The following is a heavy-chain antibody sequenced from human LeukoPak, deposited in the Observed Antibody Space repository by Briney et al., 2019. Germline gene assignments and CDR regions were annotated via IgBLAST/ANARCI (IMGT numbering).Heavy chain of an antibody. CDR2: ISGSGGST. D-gene: IGHD6-13*01. Sequence: PGGSLRLSCAASGFTFSSYAMSWVRQAPGKGLEWVSAISGSGGSTYYADFVKGRFTISRDNSKNTLYLQMNSLRAEDTAVYYCAKDRGSSSWYGGYWGQGTLVTVSS. CDR1: GFTFSSYA. V-gene: IGHV3-23*01. J-gene: IGHJ4*02. CDR3: AKDRGSSSWYGGY.